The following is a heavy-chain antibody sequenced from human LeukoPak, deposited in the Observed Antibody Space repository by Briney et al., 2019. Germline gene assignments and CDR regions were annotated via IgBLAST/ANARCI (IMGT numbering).Heavy chain of an antibody. Sequence: QPGGSLRLSCAASGFTFSSYAMHWVRQAPGKGLEWVAVISYDGSNKYYADSVKGRFTISRDNSKNTLYLQMNSLRAEDTAVYYCASLGTMVRGGFDYWGQGTLVTVSS. D-gene: IGHD3-10*01. CDR2: ISYDGSNK. CDR1: GFTFSSYA. V-gene: IGHV3-30-3*01. J-gene: IGHJ4*02. CDR3: ASLGTMVRGGFDY.